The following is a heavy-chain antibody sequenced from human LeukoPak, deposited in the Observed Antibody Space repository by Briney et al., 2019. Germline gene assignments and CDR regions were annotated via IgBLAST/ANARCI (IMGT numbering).Heavy chain of an antibody. D-gene: IGHD2-15*01. CDR1: GGSISNYY. CDR2: KYARGSS. Sequence: SETLSVTCTVSGGSISNYYWSWIRQPGGKGLEWIGRKYARGSSNYNPPVQSRVTMSVDTSKNQFSLKLRSVTAADTAVYYCARGRYCSADICTGGDSFDIWGQGTMVSVSP. J-gene: IGHJ3*02. V-gene: IGHV4-4*07. CDR3: ARGRYCSADICTGGDSFDI.